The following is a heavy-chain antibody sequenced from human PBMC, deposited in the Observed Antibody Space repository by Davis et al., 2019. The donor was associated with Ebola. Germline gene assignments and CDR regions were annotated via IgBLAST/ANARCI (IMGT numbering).Heavy chain of an antibody. Sequence: GESLKTPCNSPGYSFTSYWLGWVRQMPGKGLEWMGIIYPGDSDTRYSPSFQGQVTISADKSISTAYLQWSSLKASDTAMYYCARQIRSSGYFDYWGQGTLVTVSS. CDR1: GYSFTSYW. CDR2: IYPGDSDT. V-gene: IGHV5-51*01. CDR3: ARQIRSSGYFDY. D-gene: IGHD6-19*01. J-gene: IGHJ4*02.